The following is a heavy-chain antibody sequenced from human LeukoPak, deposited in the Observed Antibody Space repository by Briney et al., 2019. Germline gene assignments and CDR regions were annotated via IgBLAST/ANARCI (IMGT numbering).Heavy chain of an antibody. Sequence: GGSLRLSCAASGFTFSSYWMSWVRQAPGKGLEWVSSISSSSSYIYYADSVKGRFTISRDNAKNSLYLQMNSLRAEDTAVYYCASSNGYYYDSSGYYTASDYWGQGTLVTVSS. J-gene: IGHJ4*02. CDR3: ASSNGYYYDSSGYYTASDY. V-gene: IGHV3-21*01. D-gene: IGHD3-22*01. CDR2: ISSSSSYI. CDR1: GFTFSSYW.